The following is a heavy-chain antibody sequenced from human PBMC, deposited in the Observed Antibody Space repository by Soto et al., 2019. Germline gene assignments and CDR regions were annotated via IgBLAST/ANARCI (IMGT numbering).Heavy chain of an antibody. CDR1: GFIFNSYS. CDR2: INSGSTSV. D-gene: IGHD1-26*01. Sequence: EVQLVESGGGLVQPGGSLRLSCVASGFIFNSYSMNWVRQAPGKGLEWISYINSGSTSVFYAGSVKGRFTISRDNAKNSLDLQINILRAEDTAVYYCASSASPDAYWGQGTLVSVSS. CDR3: ASSASPDAY. V-gene: IGHV3-48*01. J-gene: IGHJ4*02.